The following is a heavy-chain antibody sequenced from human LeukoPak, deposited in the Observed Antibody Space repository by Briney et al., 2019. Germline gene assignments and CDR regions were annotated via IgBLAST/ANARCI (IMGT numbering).Heavy chain of an antibody. CDR1: GFTFSSYG. J-gene: IGHJ3*02. CDR3: ASIVGATGGLDAFDI. D-gene: IGHD1-26*01. V-gene: IGHV3-30*03. Sequence: GSLRLSCAASGFTFSSYGMHWVRQAPGKGLEWVAAISHDGSIKDYADSVKGRFTISRDNAKNSLYLQMNSLRAEDTAVYYCASIVGATGGLDAFDIWGQGTMVTVSS. CDR2: ISHDGSIK.